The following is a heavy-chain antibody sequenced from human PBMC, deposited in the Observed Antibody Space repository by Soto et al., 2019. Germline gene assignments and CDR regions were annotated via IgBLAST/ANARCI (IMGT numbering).Heavy chain of an antibody. CDR1: GGSISGYY. V-gene: IGHV4-59*01. CDR2: MYNTGST. D-gene: IGHD2-21*02. Sequence: SETLSLTCTVSGGSISGYYWSWIRQPPGKGLEWIGYMYNTGSTVYNPSFKSRVTISVDTSKNQFSLKLNSVTAADTAVHYCARDLWGYCGTDCYPLDVWGQGTTVT. J-gene: IGHJ6*02. CDR3: ARDLWGYCGTDCYPLDV.